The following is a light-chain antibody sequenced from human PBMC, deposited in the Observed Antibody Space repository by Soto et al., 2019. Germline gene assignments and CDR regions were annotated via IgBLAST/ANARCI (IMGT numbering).Light chain of an antibody. Sequence: EIVLTQSPATLSLSAWERATLSWRASPSVTNFLAWYQQKPGQAPRLLIYGASHRATGIPDRFSGGGSGTDFTLTVSRLEPEDFGMYYCQQYGYSPRTFGQGTKVDVK. CDR3: QQYGYSPRT. V-gene: IGKV3-20*01. CDR1: PSVTNF. CDR2: GAS. J-gene: IGKJ1*01.